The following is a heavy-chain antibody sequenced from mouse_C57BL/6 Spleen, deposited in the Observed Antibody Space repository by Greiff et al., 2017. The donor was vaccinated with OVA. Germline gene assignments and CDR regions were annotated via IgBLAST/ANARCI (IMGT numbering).Heavy chain of an antibody. J-gene: IGHJ4*01. CDR2: IYTGSGNT. CDR1: GYTFTDYY. V-gene: IGHV1-76*01. Sequence: VHLVESGAELVRPGASVKLSCKASGYTFTDYYINWVKQRPGQGLEWIARIYTGSGNTYYNEKFKGKATLTAEKSSSTAYMQLSSLTSEDSAVYCCAPGYYAMDYWGQGTSVTVSS. CDR3: APGYYAMDY.